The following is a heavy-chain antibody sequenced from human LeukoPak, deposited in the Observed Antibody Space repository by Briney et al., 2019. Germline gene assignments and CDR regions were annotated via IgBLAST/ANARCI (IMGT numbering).Heavy chain of an antibody. Sequence: SETLSLTCAVYGGPFSGYYWSWIRQPPGKGLEWIGEINHSGSTNYNPSLKSRVTISVDTSKNQFSLKLSSVTAADTAVYYCARRPHLYYYDSSGAYNWFDPWGQGTLVTVSS. D-gene: IGHD3-22*01. CDR2: INHSGST. J-gene: IGHJ5*02. CDR3: ARRPHLYYYDSSGAYNWFDP. V-gene: IGHV4-34*01. CDR1: GGPFSGYY.